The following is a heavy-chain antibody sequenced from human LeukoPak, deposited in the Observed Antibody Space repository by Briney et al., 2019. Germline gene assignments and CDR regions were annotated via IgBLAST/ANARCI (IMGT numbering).Heavy chain of an antibody. J-gene: IGHJ6*02. D-gene: IGHD3-9*01. V-gene: IGHV1-18*04. CDR1: GYTFTGYY. CDR3: ARNHYYDILTGYVTYGMDV. Sequence: ASVKVSCKASGYTFTGYYMHWVRQAPGQGLEWMGWISAYNGNANYAQRFQGRVTTTTDTSTSTAYMELRSLRSDDTAVYYCARNHYYDILTGYVTYGMDVWGQGTTVTVSS. CDR2: ISAYNGNA.